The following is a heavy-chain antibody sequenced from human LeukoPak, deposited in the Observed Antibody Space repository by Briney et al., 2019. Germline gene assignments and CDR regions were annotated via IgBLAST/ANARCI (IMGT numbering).Heavy chain of an antibody. D-gene: IGHD2-15*01. V-gene: IGHV4-39*01. Sequence: PSETLSLTCTVSGGSISSSSYYWGWIRQPPGKGLEWIGSIYFSGSTYYNPSLKSRVTISVDTSNNQFSLKLSSVTAAGTAVYHCARHWAYCSGGTCYSFDDWGQGTLVTVSS. J-gene: IGHJ4*02. CDR1: GGSISSSSYY. CDR2: IYFSGST. CDR3: ARHWAYCSGGTCYSFDD.